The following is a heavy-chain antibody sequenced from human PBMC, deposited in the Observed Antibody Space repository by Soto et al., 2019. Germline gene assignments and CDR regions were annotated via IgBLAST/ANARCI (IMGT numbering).Heavy chain of an antibody. CDR2: ISYDGSNK. V-gene: IGHV3-30-3*02. Sequence: GGSLRLSCAASGFTFSSYAMHWVRQAPGKGLEWVAVISYDGSNKYYADSVKGRFTISRDNSKNTLYLQMNSLRAEDTAVYYCAKSKAYYYDSSGPDPWDYWGQGTLVTVSS. J-gene: IGHJ4*02. D-gene: IGHD3-22*01. CDR3: AKSKAYYYDSSGPDPWDY. CDR1: GFTFSSYA.